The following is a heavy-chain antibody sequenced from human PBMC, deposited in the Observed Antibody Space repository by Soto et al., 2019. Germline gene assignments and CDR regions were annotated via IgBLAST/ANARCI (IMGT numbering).Heavy chain of an antibody. J-gene: IGHJ3*02. CDR2: IYFGGIT. CDR3: ARLARGFTYGDDTFDI. V-gene: IGHV4-39*01. D-gene: IGHD5-18*01. Sequence: SETLSLTCTVSGGSINTRSHYWGWIRQTPGKGLEWIGSIYFGGITDYNPPLKSRVTISLDTSNNQFSLKLNSVTAADTAMYYCARLARGFTYGDDTFDIWGQGTMVTISS. CDR1: GGSINTRSHY.